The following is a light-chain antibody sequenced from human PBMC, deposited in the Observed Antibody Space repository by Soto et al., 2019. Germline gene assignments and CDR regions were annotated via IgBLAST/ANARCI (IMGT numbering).Light chain of an antibody. V-gene: IGKV3-20*01. Sequence: EIVLTQSPGTLSLSPGERATLSCRASQSVSSSYLAWYQQKPGQAPRLLIYGASSRATGIPDRFSGSGSGTDFTLTISRLEPEDFVVYYCQQYGTSPFTFGPRTKVDIK. J-gene: IGKJ3*01. CDR1: QSVSSSY. CDR2: GAS. CDR3: QQYGTSPFT.